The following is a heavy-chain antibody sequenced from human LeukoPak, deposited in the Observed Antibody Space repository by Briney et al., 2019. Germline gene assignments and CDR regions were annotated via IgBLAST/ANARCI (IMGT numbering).Heavy chain of an antibody. D-gene: IGHD2/OR15-2a*01. Sequence: PSETLSLTCAVYGGSFSGYYWSWIRQPPGKGLEWIGEINHSGSTNYNPSLKSRVTISVDTSKDQFSLKLSSVTAADTAVYYCASGRGVLRAGGAFDIWGQGTMVTVSS. J-gene: IGHJ3*02. CDR2: INHSGST. CDR3: ASGRGVLRAGGAFDI. V-gene: IGHV4-34*01. CDR1: GGSFSGYY.